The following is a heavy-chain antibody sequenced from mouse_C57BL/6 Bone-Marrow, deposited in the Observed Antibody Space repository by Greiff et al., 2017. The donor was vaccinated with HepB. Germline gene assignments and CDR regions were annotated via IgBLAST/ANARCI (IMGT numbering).Heavy chain of an antibody. CDR1: CYSITSGYY. V-gene: IGHV3-6*01. CDR3: ARAKSTGDAMDY. D-gene: IGHD4-1*02. J-gene: IGHJ4*01. CDR2: ISYDGSN. Sequence: EVKLVESGPGLVKPSQSLSLTCSVTCYSITSGYYWNWIRQFPGNKLEWMGYISYDGSNNYNPSLKNRISITRDTSKNQFFLKLNSVTTEDTATYYCARAKSTGDAMDYWGQGTSVTVSS.